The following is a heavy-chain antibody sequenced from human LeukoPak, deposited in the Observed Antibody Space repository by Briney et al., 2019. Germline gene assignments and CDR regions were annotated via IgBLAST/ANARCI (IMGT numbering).Heavy chain of an antibody. CDR3: AKVYDSSGYYFNY. CDR2: ISGSGGST. Sequence: PGGPLLLSCAASGFTFSSYAMSGGRPARGKGEEWGSAISGSGGSTYYADSEKGRFPISRNNSKNTLYLQMNRLRAEDPAVYYCAKVYDSSGYYFNYWGRGTLVTVSS. J-gene: IGHJ4*02. CDR1: GFTFSSYA. V-gene: IGHV3-23*01. D-gene: IGHD3-22*01.